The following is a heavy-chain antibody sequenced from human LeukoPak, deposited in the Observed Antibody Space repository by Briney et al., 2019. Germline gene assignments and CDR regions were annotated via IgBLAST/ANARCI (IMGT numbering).Heavy chain of an antibody. V-gene: IGHV4-59*08. CDR1: GGSISSYY. Sequence: SETLSLTCTVSGGSISSYYWSWIRQPPGKGVEWSGYIYYSGSTNYNPSLKSRVTISVDTSKNQFSLTLSSVTAADTAVYYCARQAGYCSGGSCYSGYYYYYMDVWGKGTTVTVSS. CDR3: ARQAGYCSGGSCYSGYYYYYMDV. D-gene: IGHD2-15*01. CDR2: IYYSGST. J-gene: IGHJ6*03.